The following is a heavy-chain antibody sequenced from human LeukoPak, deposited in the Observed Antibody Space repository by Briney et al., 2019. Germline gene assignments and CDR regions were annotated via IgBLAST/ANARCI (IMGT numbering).Heavy chain of an antibody. CDR2: IIPIFGTA. D-gene: IGHD3-10*01. CDR3: ARSRGSGSGSFRALWFDP. V-gene: IGHV1-69*06. Sequence: GASVKVSCKASGGTFSSYAISWVRQAPGQGLEWMGGIIPIFGTANYAQKFQGRVTITADKSTSTAYMELSSLRSEDTAVYYCARSRGSGSGSFRALWFDPWGQGTLVTVSS. J-gene: IGHJ5*02. CDR1: GGTFSSYA.